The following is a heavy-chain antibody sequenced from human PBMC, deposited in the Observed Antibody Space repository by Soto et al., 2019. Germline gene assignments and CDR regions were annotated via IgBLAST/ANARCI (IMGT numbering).Heavy chain of an antibody. V-gene: IGHV1-69*06. D-gene: IGHD3-22*01. CDR1: GGTFSSYA. CDR2: IIPIFGTA. CDR3: ARGTPTYYYDSSGYPNLGVFDY. J-gene: IGHJ4*02. Sequence: ASVKVSCKASGGTFSSYAISWVRQAPGQGLEWMGGIIPIFGTANYAQKFQGRVTITADKSTSTAYMELSSLRSEDTAVYYCARGTPTYYYDSSGYPNLGVFDYWGQGTLVTVSS.